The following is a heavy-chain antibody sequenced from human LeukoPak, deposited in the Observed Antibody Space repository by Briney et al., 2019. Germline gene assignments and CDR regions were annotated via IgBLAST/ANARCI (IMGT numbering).Heavy chain of an antibody. J-gene: IGHJ4*02. Sequence: GSLRLSCVVSGFTVTNNYMSWVRQAPGKGLEWVSVFYGANNTYYADSVKGRFTISRDNSKNTLYLQMNSLRAEDTAVYYCARDGPERITMVRGPPDYWGQGTLVTVSS. CDR3: ARDGPERITMVRGPPDY. D-gene: IGHD3-10*01. CDR1: GFTVTNNY. V-gene: IGHV3-66*01. CDR2: FYGANNT.